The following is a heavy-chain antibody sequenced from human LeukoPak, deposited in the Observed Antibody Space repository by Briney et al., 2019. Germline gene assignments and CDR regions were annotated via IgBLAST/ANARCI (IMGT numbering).Heavy chain of an antibody. CDR1: GYTFTGYY. J-gene: IGHJ4*02. V-gene: IGHV1-2*02. Sequence: ASVKVSCKASGYTFTGYYMHWVRPAPGQGLEWMGWINPNSGGTNYAQKFQGRVTMTRDTSISTAYMELSRLRSDDTAVYYCAKDGLYYGSGASFFDYWGQGTLVTVSS. CDR3: AKDGLYYGSGASFFDY. D-gene: IGHD3-10*01. CDR2: INPNSGGT.